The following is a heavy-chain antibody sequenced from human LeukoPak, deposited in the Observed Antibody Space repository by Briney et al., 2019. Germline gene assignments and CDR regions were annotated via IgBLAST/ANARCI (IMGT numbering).Heavy chain of an antibody. CDR2: VFYGGST. CDR1: GGSISSPSFY. J-gene: IGHJ5*02. CDR3: ARENVLLWFGESGTNWFDP. D-gene: IGHD3-10*01. Sequence: PSETLSLTCSASGGSISSPSFYWGWIRQPPGKGPEWIGTVFYGGSTYYNPSLKGRVTISLDTSKTQFSLKLSSVTAADTAVYYCARENVLLWFGESGTNWFDPWGQGTLVTVSS. V-gene: IGHV4-39*07.